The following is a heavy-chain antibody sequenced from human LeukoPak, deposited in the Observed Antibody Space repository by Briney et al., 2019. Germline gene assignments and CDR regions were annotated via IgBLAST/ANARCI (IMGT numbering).Heavy chain of an antibody. J-gene: IGHJ6*02. Sequence: GGSLSLSCAASGFTFSSYWMTWVRQAPGKGLEWVANIKRDGSEKHYVDSVKGRFTISRDNAKNSMFLQMSNLRAEDTAVYFCARGGGLDVWGQGATVTVSS. V-gene: IGHV3-7*03. CDR1: GFTFSSYW. CDR3: ARGGGLDV. D-gene: IGHD3-16*01. CDR2: IKRDGSEK.